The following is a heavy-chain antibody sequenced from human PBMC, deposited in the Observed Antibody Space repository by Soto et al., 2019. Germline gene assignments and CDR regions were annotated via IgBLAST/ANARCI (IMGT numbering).Heavy chain of an antibody. V-gene: IGHV3-74*01. D-gene: IGHD3-3*01. CDR1: GFTFSSYW. CDR3: ARDSLEWLLLAYYYYGMDV. CDR2: INSDGSST. Sequence: GGSLRLSCAASGFTFSSYWMHWVRQAPGKGLVWVSRINSDGSSTSYADSVKGRFTISRDNAKNTLYLQMNSLRAEDTAVYYCARDSLEWLLLAYYYYGMDVWGQGTTVTVSS. J-gene: IGHJ6*02.